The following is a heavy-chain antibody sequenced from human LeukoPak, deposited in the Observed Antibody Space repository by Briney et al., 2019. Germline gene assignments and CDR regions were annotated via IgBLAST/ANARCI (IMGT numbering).Heavy chain of an antibody. CDR1: GFTVSTNY. D-gene: IGHD3-3*01. J-gene: IGHJ5*02. V-gene: IGHV3-66*01. Sequence: HPGGSLRLSCAASGFTVSTNYMNWVRQAPGKGLEWVSVIYSGGGTHYADSVKDRFSISRDNSKNTVYLQMNSLRAEDTAVYYCARSHYDFWSGYSAGFDPWGQGTLVTVSS. CDR3: ARSHYDFWSGYSAGFDP. CDR2: IYSGGGT.